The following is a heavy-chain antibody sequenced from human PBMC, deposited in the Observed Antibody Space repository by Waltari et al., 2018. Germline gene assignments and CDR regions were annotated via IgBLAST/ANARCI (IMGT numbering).Heavy chain of an antibody. CDR2: IRNKANSYIT. CDR1: GSTFSDHY. D-gene: IGHD6-25*01. V-gene: IGHV3-72*01. CDR3: ARAAYGHGLDY. J-gene: IGHJ4*02. Sequence: EVQLVESGGGLVQPGGSLRLSCAASGSTFSDHYMDWVRQAAGKGLERGGRIRNKANSYITEYAASVKGRFTISRDDSQNSLYLQMNTLRSEDTALYYCARAAYGHGLDYWGQGALVTVSS.